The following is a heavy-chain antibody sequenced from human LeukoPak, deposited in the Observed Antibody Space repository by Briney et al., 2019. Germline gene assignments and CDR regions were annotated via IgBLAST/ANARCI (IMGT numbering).Heavy chain of an antibody. CDR3: ARGYSYGFPLDF. V-gene: IGHV4-4*02. Sequence: PSVTLSLTCAVSGGSITTNNWWSWVRQPPGKGLEWIGEIYHSGSTNYNPSLKSRVTISVDKSKNQFSLKLSSVTAADTAVYYCARGYSYGFPLDFWGQETLVTVSS. CDR1: GGSITTNNW. CDR2: IYHSGST. J-gene: IGHJ4*02. D-gene: IGHD5-18*01.